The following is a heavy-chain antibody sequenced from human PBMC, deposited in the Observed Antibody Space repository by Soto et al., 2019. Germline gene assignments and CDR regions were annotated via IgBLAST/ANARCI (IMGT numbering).Heavy chain of an antibody. Sequence: PEKLRDTYTVSGGSIRRYYWSWSRQPPGKGLEWIGYIYYSGSTNYNPSLKSRVTISVDTSKNQFSLKLSSVTAADTAVYYCARDRCYEKPAPYSYYYAMDVRGQGPTVT. CDR3: ARDRCYEKPAPYSYYYAMDV. J-gene: IGHJ6*02. D-gene: IGHD2-15*01. CDR1: GGSIRRYY. CDR2: IYYSGST. V-gene: IGHV4-59*01.